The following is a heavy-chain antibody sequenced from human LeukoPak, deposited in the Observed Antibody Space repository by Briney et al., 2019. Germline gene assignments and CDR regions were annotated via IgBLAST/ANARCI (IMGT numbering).Heavy chain of an antibody. CDR1: GFSFSDFS. J-gene: IGHJ4*02. V-gene: IGHV3-43*02. CDR3: AKGNNSISINLDN. Sequence: GGSLRLSCAASGFSFSDFSMNWVRQVPGKGLEWVSLISGNGSAKHYADSVKGRFTISRDNNKNSLFLQMNSLRVEDTAFYYCAKGNNSISINLDNWGQGTLVTVSP. D-gene: IGHD2/OR15-2a*01. CDR2: ISGNGSAK.